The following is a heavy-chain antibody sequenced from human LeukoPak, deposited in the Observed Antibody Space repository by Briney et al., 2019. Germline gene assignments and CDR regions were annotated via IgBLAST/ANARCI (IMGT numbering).Heavy chain of an antibody. Sequence: GASVKVSCKASGYTFTSYGITWVRQAPGQGLEWMGWISAYNGNTNYAQKFQGRVTMTTDTATSTAYMELRSLRSDDTAVYYCARHVEYLRNYYYGMDVWGQGTTVTVSS. J-gene: IGHJ6*02. CDR2: ISAYNGNT. V-gene: IGHV1-18*01. CDR1: GYTFTSYG. D-gene: IGHD2-2*01. CDR3: ARHVEYLRNYYYGMDV.